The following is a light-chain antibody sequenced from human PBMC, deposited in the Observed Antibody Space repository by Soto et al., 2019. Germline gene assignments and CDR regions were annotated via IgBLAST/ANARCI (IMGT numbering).Light chain of an antibody. V-gene: IGLV2-8*01. Sequence: QSALTQPPSASASRGQSVAISCTGTSSDVGGYNHVSWYQQHPGKAPKLIIYEVTKRPSGVPDRFSGSKSGNTASLTISGLQAEDEADYYCTSLTSSGTWVFGGGTKLTVL. J-gene: IGLJ3*02. CDR1: SSDVGGYNH. CDR2: EVT. CDR3: TSLTSSGTWV.